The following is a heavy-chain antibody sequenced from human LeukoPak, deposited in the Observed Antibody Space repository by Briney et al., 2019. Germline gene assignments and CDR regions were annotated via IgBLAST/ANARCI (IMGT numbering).Heavy chain of an antibody. Sequence: GGSLRLSCVVSGFTCNRCWMNWVRQAPGKGLDWVAHINPDGRDTYYVDSVKGRFTISRDNAQNSMYLQMNSLRVEDTAVYYCTSWGDTTAEYFQRWGQGTLVTVSS. CDR3: TSWGDTTAEYFQR. CDR1: GFTCNRCW. CDR2: INPDGRDT. J-gene: IGHJ1*01. V-gene: IGHV3-7*01. D-gene: IGHD2-21*02.